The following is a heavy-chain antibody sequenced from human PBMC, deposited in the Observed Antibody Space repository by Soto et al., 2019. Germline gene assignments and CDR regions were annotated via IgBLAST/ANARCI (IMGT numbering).Heavy chain of an antibody. J-gene: IGHJ4*02. V-gene: IGHV4-31*03. CDR3: ARAPGYCSGGNCYNYFDY. CDR2: IYYSGST. D-gene: IGHD2-15*01. Sequence: QVQLQESGPGLVKPSQTLSLTCTVSGGSISSGGYYWNWIRQHPGKGLEWIGNIYYSGSTYYNPSLQSRGTISVDTAKNQFSLKPSSVTAADTAVYYCARAPGYCSGGNCYNYFDYWGQGTLVTVSS. CDR1: GGSISSGGYY.